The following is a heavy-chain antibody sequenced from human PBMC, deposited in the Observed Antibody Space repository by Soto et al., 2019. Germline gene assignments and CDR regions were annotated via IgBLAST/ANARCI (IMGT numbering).Heavy chain of an antibody. Sequence: QVQLVQSGAEVKKPGASVKVSCKASGYTFTSYYMHWVRQAPGQGLEWMGIINPSGGSTSYAQKFQGSVTMTRETAKSTVYKELSSRRYEDTAVYYCAITRWGSYRSNYYYGYMDVWGKGTTVTVSS. J-gene: IGHJ6*03. CDR1: GYTFTSYY. D-gene: IGHD3-16*02. CDR3: AITRWGSYRSNYYYGYMDV. V-gene: IGHV1-46*03. CDR2: INPSGGST.